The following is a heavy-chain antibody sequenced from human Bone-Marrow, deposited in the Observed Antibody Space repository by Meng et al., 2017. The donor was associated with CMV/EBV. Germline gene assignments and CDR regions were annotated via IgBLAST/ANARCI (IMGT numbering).Heavy chain of an antibody. CDR2: IYYSGST. Sequence: SETLSLTCTVSGGSISSSSYYWGWIRQPPGKGLEWIGSIYYSGSTYYNPSLKSRVTISVDTSKNQFSLKLSSVTAADTAVYYCARGSRWFGELFYWFDPWGQGTLVTVSS. J-gene: IGHJ5*02. V-gene: IGHV4-39*01. CDR3: ARGSRWFGELFYWFDP. CDR1: GGSISSSSYY. D-gene: IGHD3-10*01.